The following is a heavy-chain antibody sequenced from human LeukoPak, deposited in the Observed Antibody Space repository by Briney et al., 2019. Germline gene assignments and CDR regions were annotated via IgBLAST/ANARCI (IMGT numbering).Heavy chain of an antibody. J-gene: IGHJ4*02. CDR2: ISYDGSNK. CDR1: GFTFSSYA. V-gene: IGHV3-30*04. D-gene: IGHD3-3*01. Sequence: GGSLRLSCAASGFTFSSYAMHWVRQAPGKGLEWVAVISYDGSNKYYADSVKGRFTISRDNSKNTLYLQMNSLRAEDTAVYYCARWGGQYDFWSGYYSFDYWGQGTLVTVSP. CDR3: ARWGGQYDFWSGYYSFDY.